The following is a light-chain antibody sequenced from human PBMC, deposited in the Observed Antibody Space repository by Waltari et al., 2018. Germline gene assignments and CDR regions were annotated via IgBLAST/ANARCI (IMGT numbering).Light chain of an antibody. CDR3: SSYGGSKV. V-gene: IGLV2-8*01. J-gene: IGLJ3*02. CDR1: SSDVGGNAY. Sequence: QSVLTQPPSASGSPGQSVTISCTGTSSDVGGNAYVSWYQQHPGKAPNLMIYEVNKRPSGVPDRFSGSKSGNTASLTVSGLQAEDEADYYCSSYGGSKVFGGGTKLTVL. CDR2: EVN.